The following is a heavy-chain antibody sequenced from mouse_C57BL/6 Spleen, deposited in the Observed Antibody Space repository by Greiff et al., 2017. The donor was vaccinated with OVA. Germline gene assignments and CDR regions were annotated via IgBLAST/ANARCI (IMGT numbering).Heavy chain of an antibody. V-gene: IGHV2-2*01. J-gene: IGHJ1*03. CDR1: GFSLTSYG. CDR3: ARSGSSPYWDFDG. D-gene: IGHD1-1*01. CDR2: IWSGGST. Sequence: QVQLQQSGPGLVQPSQSLSITCTVSGFSLTSYGVHWVRQSPGKGLEWLGVIWSGGSTDYNAAFISRLSISKDNSKSQVFFKMNSLQADDTAIYYCARSGSSPYWDFDGWGTGTTVTVSS.